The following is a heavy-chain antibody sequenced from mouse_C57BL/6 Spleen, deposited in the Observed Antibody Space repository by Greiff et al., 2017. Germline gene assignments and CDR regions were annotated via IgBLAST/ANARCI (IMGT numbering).Heavy chain of an antibody. CDR3: ARYKGVGTTVSYYAMDY. D-gene: IGHD2-13*01. CDR1: GFTFTDYY. V-gene: IGHV7-3*01. J-gene: IGHJ4*01. CDR2: IRNKANGYTT. Sequence: EVQLVESGGGLVQPGGSLSLSCAASGFTFTDYYMSWVRQPPGKALEWLGFIRNKANGYTTEYSASVKGRFTISRDYSQSILYIQMNDLRAEDIATYYCARYKGVGTTVSYYAMDYWGQGTSVTVSS.